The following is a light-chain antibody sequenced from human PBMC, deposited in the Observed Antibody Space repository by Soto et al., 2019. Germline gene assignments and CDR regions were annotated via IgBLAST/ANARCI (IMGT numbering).Light chain of an antibody. CDR2: AAC. CDR3: HQNGNSRP. Sequence: IVLTQSPCTLSWSPRDRATLSCRASQSVSSSYVAWYQQKPDHAPRLLIYAACIRATGIPDRFSGRCSGTDFPLTSSILDPEFSTVYCCHQNGNSRPFGGGTKVDIK. J-gene: IGKJ4*01. V-gene: IGKV3-20*01. CDR1: QSVSSSY.